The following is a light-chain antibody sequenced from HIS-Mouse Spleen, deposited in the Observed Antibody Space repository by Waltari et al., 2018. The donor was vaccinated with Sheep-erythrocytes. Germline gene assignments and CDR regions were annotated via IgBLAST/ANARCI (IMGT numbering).Light chain of an antibody. V-gene: IGKV3-20*01. J-gene: IGKJ1*01. Sequence: EIVLTQSPCTLSLSPGERATLSCRASQSVSISYLVWYQQEPGQAPRLLIYGASSRATGIPDRFSGSGSGTDFTLTISRLEPEDFAVYYCQQYGSSLRTFGQGTKVEIK. CDR2: GAS. CDR3: QQYGSSLRT. CDR1: QSVSISY.